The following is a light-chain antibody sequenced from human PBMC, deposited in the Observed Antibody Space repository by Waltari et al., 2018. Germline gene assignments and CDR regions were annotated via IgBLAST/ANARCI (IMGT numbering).Light chain of an antibody. V-gene: IGKV1-9*01. J-gene: IGKJ4*01. CDR1: QGIRSS. CDR2: AAS. Sequence: DIQLTQSPSFLSASVGARVTITCRASQGIRSSLTWYQLKPGKAPMLLIYAASTLQAEVPSRFSASGSGTDFTLTISSLQPEDFAIYYCQQFDIYPITFGGGTKVEIK. CDR3: QQFDIYPIT.